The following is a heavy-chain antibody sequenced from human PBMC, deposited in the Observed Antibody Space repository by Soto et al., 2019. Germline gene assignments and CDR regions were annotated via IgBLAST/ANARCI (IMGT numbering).Heavy chain of an antibody. CDR3: ARRYCSDSYCSYFDY. J-gene: IGHJ4*02. CDR2: INHSGTT. D-gene: IGHD2-15*01. Sequence: SETLSLTCAVYGGSVSGYFWSWIRQPPGRGLEWIGEINHSGTTSYSPSLDSRVTTSVDTSKNQFSLRLSSVTAADTAIYYCARRYCSDSYCSYFDYWGRGTLVTVSS. V-gene: IGHV4-34*01. CDR1: GGSVSGYF.